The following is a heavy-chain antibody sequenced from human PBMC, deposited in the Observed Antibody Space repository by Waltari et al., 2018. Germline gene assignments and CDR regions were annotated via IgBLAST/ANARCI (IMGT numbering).Heavy chain of an antibody. J-gene: IGHJ3*02. Sequence: QLQLQESGPGLVKPSETLSLTCSVSVGSISSNSYYWGWIRQSPGKGLDWFGSIYYRWSTYYNPSLKSRVTISVDTSKNQFSLKLRSVTVADTAVYYCARHGVIAVAGSDAFDIWGQGTRVTVSS. CDR3: ARHGVIAVAGSDAFDI. CDR2: IYYRWST. CDR1: VGSISSNSYY. D-gene: IGHD6-19*01. V-gene: IGHV4-39*01.